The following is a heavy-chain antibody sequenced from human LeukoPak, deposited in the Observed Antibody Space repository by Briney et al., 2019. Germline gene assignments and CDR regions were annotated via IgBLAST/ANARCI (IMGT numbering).Heavy chain of an antibody. CDR3: ARQYGGYSWFDP. CDR1: GGSISSGGYY. V-gene: IGHV4-31*03. CDR2: IYYSGST. Sequence: SETLSLTCTVSGGSISSGGYYWSWIRQHPGKGLEWIGYIYYSGSTYYNPPLKSRVTISVDTSKNQFSLKLSSVTAADTAVYYCARQYGGYSWFDPWGQGTLVTVSS. J-gene: IGHJ5*02. D-gene: IGHD5-12*01.